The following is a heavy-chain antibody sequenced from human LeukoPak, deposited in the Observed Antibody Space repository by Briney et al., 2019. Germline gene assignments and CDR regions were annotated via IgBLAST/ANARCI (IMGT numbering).Heavy chain of an antibody. CDR2: IDKHGNGK. V-gene: IGHV3-7*01. J-gene: IGHJ4*02. D-gene: IGHD1-26*01. CDR1: GFTFSTSW. CDR3: ARDAGWGYYDL. Sequence: PGGSLRLSCAASGFTFSTSWVTWVRQAPGTGLEWVANIDKHGNGKYYVDSVKGRFAISRDYASNSVFLQMDSLRAEDTSVYYCARDAGWGYYDLWGQGTPATVSS.